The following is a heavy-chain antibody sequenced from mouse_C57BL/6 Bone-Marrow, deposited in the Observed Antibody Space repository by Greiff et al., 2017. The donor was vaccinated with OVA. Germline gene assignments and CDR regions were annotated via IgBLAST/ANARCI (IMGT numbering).Heavy chain of an antibody. Sequence: EVQLVESGGDLVKPGGSLTLSCAASGFTFSSYGMSWVRQTPDKRLEWVATISSGGSYTYYPDSVKGRVTISRDNSNNTLYLQMSRLKSEDSAIYYCTRQDYYGSGFDYWGQGTTLTVSS. CDR1: GFTFSSYG. J-gene: IGHJ2*01. CDR3: TRQDYYGSGFDY. CDR2: ISSGGSYT. D-gene: IGHD1-1*01. V-gene: IGHV5-6*01.